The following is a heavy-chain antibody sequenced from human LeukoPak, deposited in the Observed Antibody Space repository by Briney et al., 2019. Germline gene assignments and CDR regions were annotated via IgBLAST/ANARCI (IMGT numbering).Heavy chain of an antibody. CDR1: GYGFTSNW. V-gene: IGHV5-10-1*01. D-gene: IGHD1-1*01. CDR2: IDPSDSYT. Sequence: GESLKISCKGSGYGFTSNWISWVRQMPGKGLEWMGRIDPSDSYTNYSPSFQGHVTISADKSISTAYLQWSSLKASDTAMYYCARHPEGTWFDPWGQGTLVTVSS. CDR3: ARHPEGTWFDP. J-gene: IGHJ5*02.